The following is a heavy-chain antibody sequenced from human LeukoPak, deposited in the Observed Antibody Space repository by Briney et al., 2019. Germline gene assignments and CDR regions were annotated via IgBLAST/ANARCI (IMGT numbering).Heavy chain of an antibody. D-gene: IGHD4-17*01. Sequence: PSETLSLTCTVSGGSISSYYWSWIRQPAGKGLEWIGRIYISGSTNYNPSLKGRVTMSVDTSENQFSLKLSSVTAADTAVYYCARVAVTVRRGYMDVWGKGTTVTVSS. CDR3: ARVAVTVRRGYMDV. V-gene: IGHV4-4*07. CDR1: GGSISSYY. CDR2: IYISGST. J-gene: IGHJ6*03.